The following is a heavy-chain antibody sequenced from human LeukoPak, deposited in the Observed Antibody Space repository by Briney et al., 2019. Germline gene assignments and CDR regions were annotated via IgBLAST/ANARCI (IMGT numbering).Heavy chain of an antibody. V-gene: IGHV5-51*01. Sequence: RGESLKISCKGSGYSFTSSWIGWVLQMPGKDLQGMVINYPDDSNTRYSPSFKGQVTISADKSVSTAYLQWTSLKASDTAMYYCAKLGYCSRGTCHSFDIWGQGTMVTVSS. J-gene: IGHJ3*02. D-gene: IGHD2-15*01. CDR1: GYSFTSSW. CDR3: AKLGYCSRGTCHSFDI. CDR2: NYPDDSNT.